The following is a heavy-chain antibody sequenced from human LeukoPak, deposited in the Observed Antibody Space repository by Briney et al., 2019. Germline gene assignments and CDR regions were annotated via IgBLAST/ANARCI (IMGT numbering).Heavy chain of an antibody. V-gene: IGHV1-24*01. D-gene: IGHD6-13*01. J-gene: IGHJ2*01. CDR1: GYTLTELS. Sequence: GASVKVSCKVSGYTLTELSMHWVRQAPGKGLEWMGGFDPEDGETIYAQKFQGRVTMTEDTSTDTAYMELSSLRSEDTAVYYCATGIGYSSSWGYFDLWGRGTLVTVSS. CDR2: FDPEDGET. CDR3: ATGIGYSSSWGYFDL.